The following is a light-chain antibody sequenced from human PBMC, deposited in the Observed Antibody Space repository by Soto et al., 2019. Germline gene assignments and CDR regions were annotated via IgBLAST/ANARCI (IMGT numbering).Light chain of an antibody. V-gene: IGKV1-39*01. CDR2: AAS. CDR1: QSISSY. Sequence: DIQMTQSPSSLSASVGDRVTITCRASQSISSYLNWYQQKPGKAPKLLIYAASSLQSGVPSRFSGGGSGTDFTLTISRLQPEDFATYYCQQSGAFGQGTKLEIK. J-gene: IGKJ2*01. CDR3: QQSGA.